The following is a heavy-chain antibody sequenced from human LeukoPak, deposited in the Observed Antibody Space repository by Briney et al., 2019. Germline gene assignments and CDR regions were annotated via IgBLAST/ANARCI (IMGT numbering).Heavy chain of an antibody. J-gene: IGHJ4*02. CDR1: GGSFSGYY. V-gene: IGHV4-34*01. CDR3: ARGLNDSWTGENY. Sequence: SETLSLTCAVYGGSFSGYYWSWIRQPPGKGLEWIGEIHHSGSTNYSPSLKSRVTISVDTSKNQFSLKLSSVTAADTAVYYCARGLNDSWTGENYWGQGTLVTVSS. CDR2: IHHSGST. D-gene: IGHD3-3*01.